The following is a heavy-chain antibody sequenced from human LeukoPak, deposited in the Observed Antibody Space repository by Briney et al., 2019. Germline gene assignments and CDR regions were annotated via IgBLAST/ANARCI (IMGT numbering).Heavy chain of an antibody. J-gene: IGHJ4*02. Sequence: PGGSLRLSCVASGFKFGGYVMGWVRQAPGKGLEWVSSISASGDTTYYTDSVKGRFTISRDNSRNTLYLHMNSLRADDTAVHYCAKDPYYYETSGFLSGGYFDYWGQGTLVTVSS. CDR1: GFKFGGYV. CDR3: AKDPYYYETSGFLSGGYFDY. D-gene: IGHD3-22*01. CDR2: ISASGDTT. V-gene: IGHV3-23*01.